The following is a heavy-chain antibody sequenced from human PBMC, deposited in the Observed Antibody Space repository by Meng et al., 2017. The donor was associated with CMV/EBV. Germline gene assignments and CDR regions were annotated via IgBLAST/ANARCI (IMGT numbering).Heavy chain of an antibody. CDR3: AKEFRGYCSGGSCYSADY. V-gene: IGHV3-30*02. D-gene: IGHD2-15*01. J-gene: IGHJ4*02. CDR1: GFTFNTYG. Sequence: GESLKISCAASGFTFNTYGMHWVRQASGKGLEWVAFIHFDGISKFYADSVKGRFTISRDNFKNTLYLQMNSLRVEDTAVYYCAKEFRGYCSGGSCYSADYWGQGTLVTVSS. CDR2: IHFDGISK.